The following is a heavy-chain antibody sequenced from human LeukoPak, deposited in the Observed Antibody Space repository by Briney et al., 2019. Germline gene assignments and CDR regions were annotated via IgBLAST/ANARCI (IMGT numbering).Heavy chain of an antibody. D-gene: IGHD3-3*01. Sequence: SETLSLTCAVSGVSINGRNYSWGWIRQPPGTGLEWIGSIYYTGNTYSNPSLKSRFTISVDTAKKQVSLKVTSVTAADTAIYYCARHLSSVGVAGTTTLIDSWGQGTLVTVSA. CDR2: IYYTGNT. CDR3: ARHLSSVGVAGTTTLIDS. CDR1: GVSINGRNYS. J-gene: IGHJ4*02. V-gene: IGHV4-39*01.